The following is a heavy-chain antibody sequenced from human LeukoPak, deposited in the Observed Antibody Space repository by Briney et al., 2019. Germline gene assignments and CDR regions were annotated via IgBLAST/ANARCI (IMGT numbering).Heavy chain of an antibody. D-gene: IGHD3-22*01. Sequence: SETLSLTCAVYGGSFSGYYWGWIRQPPGKGLEWIGEINHSGSTNYNPSLKSRVTISVDTSKNQFSLKLSPVTAADTAVYYCARDLYYYDSSGYYEDDYWGQGTLVTVSS. CDR2: INHSGST. V-gene: IGHV4-34*01. CDR1: GGSFSGYY. CDR3: ARDLYYYDSSGYYEDDY. J-gene: IGHJ4*02.